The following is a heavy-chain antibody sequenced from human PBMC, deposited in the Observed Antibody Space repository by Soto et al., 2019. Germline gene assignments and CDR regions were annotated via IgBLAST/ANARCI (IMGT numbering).Heavy chain of an antibody. CDR1: GGTFSSYA. Sequence: QVQLVQSGAEMKKPGSSVKVSCKASGGTFSSYAISWVRQAPGQGLEWMGGIIPIFGTANYAQKFQGRVTITADESTSTAYMELSSLRSEDTAVYYCARVRDSNYVVYYGMDVWGQGTTVTVSS. CDR3: ARVRDSNYVVYYGMDV. V-gene: IGHV1-69*01. CDR2: IIPIFGTA. J-gene: IGHJ6*02. D-gene: IGHD4-4*01.